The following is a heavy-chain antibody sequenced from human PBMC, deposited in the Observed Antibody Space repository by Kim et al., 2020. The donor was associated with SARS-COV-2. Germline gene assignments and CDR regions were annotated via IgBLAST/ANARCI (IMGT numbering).Heavy chain of an antibody. CDR1: GFTFDDYA. Sequence: GGSLRLSCAASGFTFDDYAMHWVRQAPGKGLEWVSGISWNSGSIGYADSVKGRFTISRDNAKNSLYLQMNSLRAEDTALYYCAKVFRGFGGLDYWGQGTLVTVSS. V-gene: IGHV3-9*01. CDR3: AKVFRGFGGLDY. CDR2: ISWNSGSI. D-gene: IGHD3-10*01. J-gene: IGHJ4*02.